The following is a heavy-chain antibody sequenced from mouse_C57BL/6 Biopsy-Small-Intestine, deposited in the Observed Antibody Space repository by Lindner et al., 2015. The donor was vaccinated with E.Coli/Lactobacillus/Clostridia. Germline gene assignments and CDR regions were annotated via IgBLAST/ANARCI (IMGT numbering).Heavy chain of an antibody. CDR3: ARDLGYAPLNY. V-gene: IGHV1-84*02. CDR1: GYTFTGHD. CDR2: MNPNSGNT. D-gene: IGHD2-2*01. Sequence: SVKVSCKASGYTFTGHDINWLRQTPDQGLEWLGLMNPNSGNTHYAQKFQGRLSMTRDTSITTAYMELSSLTSEDTATYYCARDLGYAPLNYWGQGTLLTVSS. J-gene: IGHJ3*01.